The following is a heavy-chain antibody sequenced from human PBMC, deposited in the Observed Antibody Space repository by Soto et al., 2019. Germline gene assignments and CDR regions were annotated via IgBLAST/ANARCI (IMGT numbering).Heavy chain of an antibody. D-gene: IGHD7-27*01. CDR3: AKLTTGWYFDL. CDR1: GFTFSSYA. CDR2: LSGSGGST. Sequence: EVQLLASGGGLVQPGGSLRLSCAASGFTFSSYAMNWVRQAPGKGLEWVSVLSGSGGSTYYAESVKGRFTISRDNSKNTMYLQMNSLRAEDKDVYDCAKLTTGWYFDLWGSGTLVTVSS. V-gene: IGHV3-23*01. J-gene: IGHJ2*01.